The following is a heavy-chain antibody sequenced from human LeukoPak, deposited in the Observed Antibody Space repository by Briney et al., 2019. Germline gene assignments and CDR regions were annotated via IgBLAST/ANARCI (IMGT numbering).Heavy chain of an antibody. D-gene: IGHD4-11*01. CDR3: ARVLTTTVTNRWFDP. J-gene: IGHJ5*02. V-gene: IGHV3-53*01. Sequence: QSGGSLRLSCAASGFTVSSNYMSWVRQAPGKGLEWVSVIYSGGSTYYADSVKGRFTISRDNSKNTLYLQMNSLRAEDTAVYYCARVLTTTVTNRWFDPWGQGTLVTVSS. CDR1: GFTVSSNY. CDR2: IYSGGST.